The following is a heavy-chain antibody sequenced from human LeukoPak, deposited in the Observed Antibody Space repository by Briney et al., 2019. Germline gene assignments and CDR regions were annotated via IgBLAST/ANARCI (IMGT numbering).Heavy chain of an antibody. D-gene: IGHD3-10*01. CDR3: ARGPMVRGVQYSFDS. J-gene: IGHJ4*02. V-gene: IGHV4-59*01. CDR2: IYYSGST. Sequence: SETLSLTCTVSGGSISSYYWSWIRQPPGKGLEWIGYIYYSGSTNYNPSLKSRVTISIDTSKNQFSLKLNSVTAADTAVYYCARGPMVRGVQYSFDSGAQETLVTVSS. CDR1: GGSISSYY.